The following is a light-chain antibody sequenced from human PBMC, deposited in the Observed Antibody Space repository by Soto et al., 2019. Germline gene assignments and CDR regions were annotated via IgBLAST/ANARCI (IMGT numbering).Light chain of an antibody. CDR3: KNYGSSPLT. J-gene: IGKJ4*01. CDR1: QSVTNSDY. V-gene: IGKV3-20*01. CDR2: GAS. Sequence: EVVLTQSPGTLSLSPGERATLSCRASQSVTNSDYLAWYQQKPGQAPRLLIYGASSRAIGIPDRFSGSGSGTDFTLTISRLEPEDSAVYYCKNYGSSPLTFGGGTKVEIK.